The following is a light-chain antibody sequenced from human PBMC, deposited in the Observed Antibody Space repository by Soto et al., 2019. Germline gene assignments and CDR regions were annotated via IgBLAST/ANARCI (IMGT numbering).Light chain of an antibody. Sequence: EIVMTHSPATLSVSPGDRATLSCRACQTVRDNLAWYQQKPGQAPRLLIYGASTRATGIPARFSGSGSGTEFTLTIDSLQSEDFGLYFCQQSNNWPYTFGQGTKLEIK. V-gene: IGKV3-15*01. J-gene: IGKJ2*01. CDR3: QQSNNWPYT. CDR2: GAS. CDR1: QTVRDN.